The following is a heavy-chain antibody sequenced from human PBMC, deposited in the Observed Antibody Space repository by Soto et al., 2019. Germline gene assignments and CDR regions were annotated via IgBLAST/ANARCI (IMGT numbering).Heavy chain of an antibody. CDR2: ITGSGGST. CDR3: AKGAGSDSGRY. D-gene: IGHD3-10*01. J-gene: IGHJ4*02. V-gene: IGHV3-23*01. CDR1: GFTFSDYA. Sequence: EVQLLESGGGLVQPGGSLRLSCAASGFTFSDYAMNWVRQAPGMGLEWVSAITGSGGSTYYADSVKGRFTISRDNSKNVLYLQMTSLRADDTAVYYCAKGAGSDSGRYWGQGTLVTVSS.